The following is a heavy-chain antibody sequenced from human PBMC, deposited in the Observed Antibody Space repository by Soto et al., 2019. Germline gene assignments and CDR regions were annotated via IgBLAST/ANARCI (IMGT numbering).Heavy chain of an antibody. D-gene: IGHD6-13*01. CDR1: GYSFTSYW. J-gene: IGHJ6*02. V-gene: IGHV5-51*01. Sequence: LGESLKISCKGSGYSFTSYWIGWVRQMPGKGLEWMGIIYPGDSDTRYSPSFQGQVTISADKSISTAYLQWSSLKASDTAMYYCARRGIAAASLLSRYYYGMDVWGQGTTVTVSS. CDR3: ARRGIAAASLLSRYYYGMDV. CDR2: IYPGDSDT.